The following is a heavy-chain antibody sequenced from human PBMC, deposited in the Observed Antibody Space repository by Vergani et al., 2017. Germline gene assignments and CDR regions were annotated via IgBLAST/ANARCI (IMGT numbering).Heavy chain of an antibody. CDR1: GYTFTSYA. CDR2: IKNNTGNQ. Sequence: QVQLVQSGSELKKPGASEKVSCKASGYTFTSYALNWVRQAPGQGLEWRGWIKNNTGNQTYAQRFTGRFVFSLETTVRRAYLQISSLKAEDLAVYYCARDSRLQWFWELSSFDPWGQGTLVTVSS. V-gene: IGHV7-4-1*02. J-gene: IGHJ5*02. D-gene: IGHD3-10*01. CDR3: ARDSRLQWFWELSSFDP.